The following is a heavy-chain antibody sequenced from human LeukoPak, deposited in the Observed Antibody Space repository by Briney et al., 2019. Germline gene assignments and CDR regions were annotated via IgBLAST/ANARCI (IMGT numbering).Heavy chain of an antibody. CDR3: ANGAHPDPSHYYFDY. D-gene: IGHD2-2*01. CDR1: GFTFSRYG. V-gene: IGHV3-23*01. Sequence: GGSLRLPCAASGFTFSRYGMSWVRQAPGKGLEWVSAITGRGVRTYNGDSVKGRFTISRDTSKNTVYLQMNSLRGDDTAVYYCANGAHPDPSHYYFDYWGQGALVTVSS. CDR2: ITGRGVRT. J-gene: IGHJ4*02.